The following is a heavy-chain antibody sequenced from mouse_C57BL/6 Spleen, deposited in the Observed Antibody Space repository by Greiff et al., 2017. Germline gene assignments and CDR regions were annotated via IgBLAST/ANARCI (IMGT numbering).Heavy chain of an antibody. D-gene: IGHD2-3*01. Sequence: QVQLQQSGAELVKPGASVKLSCKASGYTFTSYWMHWVKQRPGQGLEWIGMIHPNSGSTNYNEKFKSKVTLTVDKSSSTAYMQLSSLTSEDSAVYYCARGYDGYPFAYWGQGTLVTVSA. CDR1: GYTFTSYW. CDR3: ARGYDGYPFAY. V-gene: IGHV1-64*01. CDR2: IHPNSGST. J-gene: IGHJ3*01.